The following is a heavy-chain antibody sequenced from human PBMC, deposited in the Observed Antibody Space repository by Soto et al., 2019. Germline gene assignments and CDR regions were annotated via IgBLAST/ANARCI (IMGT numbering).Heavy chain of an antibody. Sequence: ASVKVSCKASGYTFTSYGTSWVRQAPGQGLEWMGWISAYNGNTNYAQKLQGRVTMTTDTSTSTAYMELRSLRSDDTAVYYCARDRYDFWSGYYPPDYYYYMDVWGKGTTVTVSS. CDR2: ISAYNGNT. D-gene: IGHD3-3*01. CDR3: ARDRYDFWSGYYPPDYYYYMDV. CDR1: GYTFTSYG. V-gene: IGHV1-18*01. J-gene: IGHJ6*03.